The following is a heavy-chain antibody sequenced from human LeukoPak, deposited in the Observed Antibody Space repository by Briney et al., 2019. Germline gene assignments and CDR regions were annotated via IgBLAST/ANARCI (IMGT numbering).Heavy chain of an antibody. CDR2: IRYDGSNK. CDR3: ARGRYMDV. V-gene: IGHV3-30*02. CDR1: GFTFSSYG. J-gene: IGHJ6*03. Sequence: GGSLRLSCAASGFTFSSYGMHWVRQAPGKGLEWVAFIRYDGSNKYYADSVKGRFTISRDNAKNSLYLQMNSLRAEDTAVYYCARGRYMDVWGKGTTVTISS. D-gene: IGHD3-16*01.